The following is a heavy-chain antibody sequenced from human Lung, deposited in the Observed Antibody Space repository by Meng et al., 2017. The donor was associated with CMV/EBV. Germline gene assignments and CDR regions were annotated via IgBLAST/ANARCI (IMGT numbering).Heavy chain of an antibody. CDR3: ARAAAAGTDFDY. V-gene: IGHV4-4*07. D-gene: IGHD6-13*01. J-gene: IGHJ4*02. CDR1: GGSISSYY. CDR2: IYTSGST. Sequence: QVQLQESGPGLVKPSGXXXLTCTVSGGSISSYYWSWIRQPAGKGLEWIGRIYTSGSTNYNPSLKSRVTMSVDTSKNQFSLKLSSVTAADTAVYYCARAAAAGTDFDYWGQGTLVTVSS.